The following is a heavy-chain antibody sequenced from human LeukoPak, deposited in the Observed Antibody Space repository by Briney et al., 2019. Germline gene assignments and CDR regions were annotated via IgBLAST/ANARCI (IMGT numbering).Heavy chain of an antibody. CDR3: ARAMRGYSYILEH. CDR2: IYSGGST. J-gene: IGHJ4*02. D-gene: IGHD5-18*01. V-gene: IGHV3-53*01. Sequence: PGGSLRLSCAASGFTVSSSYVSWVRQAPGKGLQWVSVIYSGGSTYYADSVKGRFTFSRDNSKNTLYLQMNSLRAEDTAVYYCARAMRGYSYILEHWGQGTLVTVSS. CDR1: GFTVSSSY.